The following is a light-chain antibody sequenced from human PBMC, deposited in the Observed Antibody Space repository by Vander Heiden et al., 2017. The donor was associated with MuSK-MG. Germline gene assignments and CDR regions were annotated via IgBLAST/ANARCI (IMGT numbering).Light chain of an antibody. CDR3: QVWDSSRQHVV. V-gene: IGLV3-21*01. Sequence: YVLTQSPSVSVAPGKTASISCGGQDIGTKSVHWYQQRPGQAPVLVIFFDSNRPSGIPERFSGSNSGNTATLTISRVEAGDEADYYCQVWDSSRQHVVFGGGTKLTVL. CDR1: DIGTKS. CDR2: FDS. J-gene: IGLJ3*02.